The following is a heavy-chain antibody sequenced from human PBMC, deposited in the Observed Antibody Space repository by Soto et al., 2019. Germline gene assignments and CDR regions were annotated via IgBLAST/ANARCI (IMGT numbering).Heavy chain of an antibody. CDR1: GFTVSSNY. V-gene: IGHV3-53*04. Sequence: GGSLRLSCAASGFTVSSNYMSWVRQAPGKGLEWVSVIYSGGSTYYADSVKGRFTISRHNSKNTLYLQMNSLRAEDTAVYYCARERGAAAGTYYYYYGMDVWGQGTTVTVSS. D-gene: IGHD6-13*01. CDR2: IYSGGST. CDR3: ARERGAAAGTYYYYYGMDV. J-gene: IGHJ6*02.